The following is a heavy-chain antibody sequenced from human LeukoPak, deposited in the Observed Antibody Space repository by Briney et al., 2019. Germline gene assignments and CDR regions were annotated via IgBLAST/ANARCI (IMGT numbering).Heavy chain of an antibody. V-gene: IGHV4-39*07. CDR1: GGSINSDSHY. Sequence: PSETLSLTCTVSGGSINSDSHYWGWIRQPPGKGLDWIGSIYYSGSTYYNPSLKSRLTISVDTSKNQFSLKLSSMTAADTAVYYCARSSSWSYYYYMDVWGKGTTVAVSS. D-gene: IGHD6-13*01. J-gene: IGHJ6*03. CDR2: IYYSGST. CDR3: ARSSSWSYYYYMDV.